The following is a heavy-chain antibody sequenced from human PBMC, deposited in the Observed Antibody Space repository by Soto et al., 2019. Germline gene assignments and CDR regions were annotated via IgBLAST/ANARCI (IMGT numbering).Heavy chain of an antibody. Sequence: GSLRLSCAASGFTFSNAWINWVRQAPVKGLEWVGRIKSKTDGGTTDYAEPVKGRFAISRDDSNNMVYLQMDSLKIEDTAVYYCTTDSYSTIIIVRFDYWGHGTLVTVSS. D-gene: IGHD3-22*01. CDR1: GFTFSNAW. V-gene: IGHV3-15*07. CDR3: TTDSYSTIIIVRFDY. J-gene: IGHJ4*01. CDR2: IKSKTDGGTT.